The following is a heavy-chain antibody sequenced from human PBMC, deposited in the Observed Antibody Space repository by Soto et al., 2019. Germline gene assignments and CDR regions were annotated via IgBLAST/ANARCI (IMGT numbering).Heavy chain of an antibody. Sequence: SETLSLTCTVSGGSISSGDYYWSWIRQPPGKGLEWIGYIYYSGSTYYNPSLKSRVTISVDTSKNQFSLKLSSVTAAATAVYYCARGGYDFWSGYYYYYGMDVWGQGTTVTVSS. CDR3: ARGGYDFWSGYYYYYGMDV. CDR1: GGSISSGDYY. V-gene: IGHV4-30-4*01. J-gene: IGHJ6*02. D-gene: IGHD3-3*01. CDR2: IYYSGST.